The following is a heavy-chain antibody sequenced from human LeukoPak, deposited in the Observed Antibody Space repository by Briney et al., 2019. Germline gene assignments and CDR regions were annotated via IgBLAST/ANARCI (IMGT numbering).Heavy chain of an antibody. V-gene: IGHV4-4*07. CDR2: IYTSGNT. CDR3: ARLSTVTTSFDY. CDR1: GGSISYYY. Sequence: SETLSLTCTVSGGSISYYYWNWIRQPAGKGLEWIGRIYTSGNTYYNPSLKSRATMSVDTSKNQFSLKLSSVTAADTAVYYCARLSTVTTSFDYWGQGTLVTVSS. J-gene: IGHJ4*02. D-gene: IGHD4-11*01.